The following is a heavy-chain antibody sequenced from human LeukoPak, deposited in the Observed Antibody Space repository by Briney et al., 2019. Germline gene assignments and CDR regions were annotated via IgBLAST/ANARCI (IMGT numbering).Heavy chain of an antibody. J-gene: IGHJ5*02. CDR3: ARSAGYSSSLDP. CDR1: GYSISSGYY. V-gene: IGHV4-38-2*02. Sequence: SETLSLTCTVSGYSISSGYYWGWIRRPPGKGLEWIGRIYTSGSTNYNPSLKSRVTISVDTSKNQFSLKLSSVTAADTAVYYCARSAGYSSSLDPWGQGTLVTVSS. CDR2: IYTSGST. D-gene: IGHD6-6*01.